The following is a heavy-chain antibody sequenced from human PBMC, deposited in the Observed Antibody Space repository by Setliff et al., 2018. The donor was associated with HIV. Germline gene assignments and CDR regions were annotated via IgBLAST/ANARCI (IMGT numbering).Heavy chain of an antibody. CDR3: ARGTLGRHFFDY. CDR1: GGTFSGGT. CDR2: IIPIFGTA. J-gene: IGHJ4*02. Sequence: SVKVSCKASGGTFSGGTLNWLRQAPGQGLEWMGGIIPIFGTANYAQKFQGRVTITADESTNTAYMELSSLRSEDTAMYYCARGTLGRHFFDYWGLGTLVTVSS. V-gene: IGHV1-69*13.